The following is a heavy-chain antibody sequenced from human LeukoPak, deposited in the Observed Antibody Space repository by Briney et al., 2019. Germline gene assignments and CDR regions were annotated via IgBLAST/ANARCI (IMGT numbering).Heavy chain of an antibody. CDR3: AITTLRKHGSKMVDFWSGYPQFDY. V-gene: IGHV4-34*01. CDR2: INHSGST. D-gene: IGHD3-3*01. J-gene: IGHJ4*02. CDR1: GGSFSGYY. Sequence: SETLSLTCAVYGGSFSGYYWSWIRQPPGKGLEWIGEINHSGSTNYNPSLKSRVTISVDTSKNQFSLKLSSVTAADTAVYYCAITTLRKHGSKMVDFWSGYPQFDYWGQGTLVTVSS.